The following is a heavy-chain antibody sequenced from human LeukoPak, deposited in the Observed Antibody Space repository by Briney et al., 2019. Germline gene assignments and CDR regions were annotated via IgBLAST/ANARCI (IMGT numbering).Heavy chain of an antibody. D-gene: IGHD6-19*01. CDR1: GFTFSTYW. Sequence: QPGGSLRLSCAASGFTFSTYWMHWVRQAPGKGLVWVSRINNDGSNTRYADSVKGRFTISRDNAKNTLYLLMNSLRAEDTAVYYCARGPSGYSSDWGQGTLVTVSS. CDR3: ARGPSGYSSD. J-gene: IGHJ4*02. V-gene: IGHV3-74*01. CDR2: INNDGSNT.